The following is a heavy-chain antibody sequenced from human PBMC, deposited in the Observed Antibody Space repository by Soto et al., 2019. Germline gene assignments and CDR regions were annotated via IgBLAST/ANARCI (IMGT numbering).Heavy chain of an antibody. J-gene: IGHJ5*02. V-gene: IGHV4-39*01. CDR3: ARHPTNYDILTGYSPAFNCFDP. Sequence: PSETLSLTCTVSGGSISSVSFYWGWIRQPPGKGLEWIGSIYYSGSYNPSLKSRVTLSVDTSRNQFSLRLSSVTAADTAIYYCARHPTNYDILTGYSPAFNCFDPWGRGILVTVSS. CDR2: IYYSG. CDR1: GGSISSVSFY. D-gene: IGHD3-9*01.